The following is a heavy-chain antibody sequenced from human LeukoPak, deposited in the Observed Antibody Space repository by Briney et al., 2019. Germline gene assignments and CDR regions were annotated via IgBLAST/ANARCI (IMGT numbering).Heavy chain of an antibody. CDR3: TRRSGDDSRGYYDY. Sequence: PGGSLRLSCAASGFTFSGPAMHWVRQASGKGLEWVGRIRSKVNNYATAYAASVKGRFTISRDESKNTAYLQMNSLKTEDTAVYYCTRRSGDDSRGYYDYWGQVTLVTVSS. D-gene: IGHD3-22*01. CDR2: IRSKVNNYAT. V-gene: IGHV3-73*01. J-gene: IGHJ4*02. CDR1: GFTFSGPA.